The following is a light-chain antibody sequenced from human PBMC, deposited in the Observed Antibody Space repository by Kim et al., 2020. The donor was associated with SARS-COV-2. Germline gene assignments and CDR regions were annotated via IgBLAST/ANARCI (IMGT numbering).Light chain of an antibody. CDR3: QTWDSGRT. CDR2: QDN. V-gene: IGLV3-1*01. J-gene: IGLJ2*01. Sequence: SYELTQPPSVSLSPGPPSPIPCSVDRLGNKYACWYQQKAGQSPVLVIYQDNKRPSGIPERFSGSNSGNTATLTISGTHAVDEADYYCQTWDSGRTFGGGTQLTVL. CDR1: RLGNKY.